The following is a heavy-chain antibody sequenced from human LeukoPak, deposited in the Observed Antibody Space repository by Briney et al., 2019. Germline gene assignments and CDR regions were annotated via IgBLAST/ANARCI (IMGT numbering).Heavy chain of an antibody. CDR1: GFTFSSYS. V-gene: IGHV3-48*04. CDR3: ARGLYGPINLQH. CDR2: ITNSGTTI. D-gene: IGHD2-8*01. Sequence: PGGSLRLSCAASGFTFSSYSMNWVRQAPGKGLEWVSYITNSGTTIYYADSVKGRFTISRDDAKNSLYLQMNSLRAEDTAVYYCARGLYGPINLQHWGQGTLVTVSS. J-gene: IGHJ1*01.